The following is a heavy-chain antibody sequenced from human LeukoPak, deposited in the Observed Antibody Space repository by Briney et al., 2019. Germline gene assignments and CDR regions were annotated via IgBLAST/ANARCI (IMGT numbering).Heavy chain of an antibody. CDR1: GFTFSSYG. CDR3: AIEDVVVPAAIDAFDI. D-gene: IGHD2-2*02. CDR2: ISYDGSNK. V-gene: IGHV3-30*03. Sequence: GRSLRLSCAASGFTFSSYGMHWVRQAPGKGLEWVAVISYDGSNKYYADSVKGRFTISRDNSKNTLYLQMNSLRAEDTAVYYCAIEDVVVPAAIDAFDIWGQGTMVTVSS. J-gene: IGHJ3*02.